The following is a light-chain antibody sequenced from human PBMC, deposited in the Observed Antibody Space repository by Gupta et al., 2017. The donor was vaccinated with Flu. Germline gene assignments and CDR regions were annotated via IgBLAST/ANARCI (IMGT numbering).Light chain of an antibody. J-gene: IGKJ4*01. Sequence: GTLSLSPGDRATLSCRASQTISNRYLAWYQQKPCQPPRLLIYGASTSATGIPDRFSGSGSGTDFTLTIISLEPDDFAVYYCHQDASSPLTFGGGTKLEVE. CDR1: QTISNRY. CDR2: GAS. V-gene: IGKV3-20*01. CDR3: HQDASSPLT.